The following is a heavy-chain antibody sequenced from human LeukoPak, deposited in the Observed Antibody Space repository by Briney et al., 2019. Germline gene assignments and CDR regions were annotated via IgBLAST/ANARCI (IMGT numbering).Heavy chain of an antibody. CDR2: ISSSSSFL. D-gene: IGHD1-26*01. J-gene: IGHJ4*02. CDR1: GFTFSTYS. Sequence: HTGGSLRLSCAASGFTFSTYSMNWVRQAPGKGLEWVSCISSSSSFLWYADSVKGRFTISRDNSKNTQYLQMNSLRAEDTAVYYCASGRQGIVGATMDYWGQGTLVTVSS. CDR3: ASGRQGIVGATMDY. V-gene: IGHV3-48*01.